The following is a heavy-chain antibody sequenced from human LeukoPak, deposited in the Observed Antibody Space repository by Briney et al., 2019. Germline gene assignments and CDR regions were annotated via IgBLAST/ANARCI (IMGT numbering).Heavy chain of an antibody. D-gene: IGHD6-13*01. J-gene: IGHJ4*02. CDR2: ISTSSSNI. Sequence: PGWSLRLSCVASGLTFIHYNMNWVGQAAGKGLEGVAVISTSSSNIYYAAAVKGRFTISRDNTKNSPYLQMNSIRAEDTAVYYCARASSSWYYFDYWGQGTLVTVSS. CDR1: GLTFIHYN. CDR3: ARASSSWYYFDY. V-gene: IGHV3-21*01.